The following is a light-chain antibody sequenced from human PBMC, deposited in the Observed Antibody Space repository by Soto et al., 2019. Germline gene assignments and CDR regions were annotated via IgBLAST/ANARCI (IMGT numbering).Light chain of an antibody. V-gene: IGLV2-14*03. J-gene: IGLJ1*01. CDR2: AVS. CDR3: ISYTDRQSYL. Sequence: LTQPASVSGSPGQPITISCSGTSSDIGSYDHVAWYQQFPGKSPKLIIYAVSDRPSGVSDRFSGSKSGISASLTISGLQTEDEADYYCISYTDRQSYLFGTGTKVTVL. CDR1: SSDIGSYDH.